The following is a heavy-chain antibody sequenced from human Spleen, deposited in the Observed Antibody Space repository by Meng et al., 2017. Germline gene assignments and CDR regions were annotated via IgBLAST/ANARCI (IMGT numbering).Heavy chain of an antibody. CDR2: INSDGSST. V-gene: IGHV3-74*01. Sequence: GGSLRLSCAASGFTFSSYWMHWVRQAPGKGLVWVSRINSDGSSTNYADSVEGRFTISRDNAKNSLFLQLNSLRAEDTAVYYCATDHWGPFYWGQGTLVTVSS. CDR3: ATDHWGPFY. J-gene: IGHJ4*02. D-gene: IGHD7-27*01. CDR1: GFTFSSYW.